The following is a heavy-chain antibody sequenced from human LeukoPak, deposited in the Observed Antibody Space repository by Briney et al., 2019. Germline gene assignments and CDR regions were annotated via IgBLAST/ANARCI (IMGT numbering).Heavy chain of an antibody. D-gene: IGHD4-17*01. Sequence: GVSLRLSCAASGFNFNNYVMSWVRQAPGKGLEWVSVLFVGGASTLYADSVKGRFTISGDTSENTLYLQMNGLRAEDTAVYYCAKDVYGDYGGLDYWGQGTLVTVSS. CDR2: LFVGGAST. CDR3: AKDVYGDYGGLDY. V-gene: IGHV3-23*01. J-gene: IGHJ4*02. CDR1: GFNFNNYV.